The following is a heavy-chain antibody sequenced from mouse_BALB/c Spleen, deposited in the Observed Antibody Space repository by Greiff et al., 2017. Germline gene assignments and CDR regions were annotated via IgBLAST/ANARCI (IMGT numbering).Heavy chain of an antibody. CDR1: GFTFNTYA. D-gene: IGHD1-1*01. J-gene: IGHJ3*01. Sequence: GGGLVQPKGSLKLSCAASGFTFNTYAMNWVRQAPGKGLEWVARIRSKSNNYATYYADSVKDRFTISRDDSQSMLYLQMNNLKTEDTAMYYCVRENYYGRTDWGQGTLVTVS. V-gene: IGHV10-1*02. CDR2: IRSKSNNYAT. CDR3: VRENYYGRTD.